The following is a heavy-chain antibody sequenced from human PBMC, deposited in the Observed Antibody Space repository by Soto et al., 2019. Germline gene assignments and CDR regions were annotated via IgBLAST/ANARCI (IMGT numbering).Heavy chain of an antibody. J-gene: IGHJ4*02. CDR2: VYYSGTT. D-gene: IGHD2-2*01. Sequence: PSDPLSLTHTISGGAISRSTVYGGWIRNPPGKGLEWIGSVYYSGTTHYNPSLKSRVTMFVDTSKNQFSLELGSVTAADTAVYFCAKTPYCNNTSCYVYFDNWGQGTLVTVS. CDR1: GGAISRSTVY. V-gene: IGHV4-39*01. CDR3: AKTPYCNNTSCYVYFDN.